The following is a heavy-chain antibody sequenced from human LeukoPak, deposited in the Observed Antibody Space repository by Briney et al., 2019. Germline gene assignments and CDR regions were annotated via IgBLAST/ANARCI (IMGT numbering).Heavy chain of an antibody. V-gene: IGHV3-21*01. Sequence: GGSLRLSCAASGFTFSSYAMHWVRQAPGKGLEWVSSISSSSSYIYYADSVKGRLTISRDNAKNSLYLQMSSLRAEDTAVYYCASAENSGSYFVDYWGQGTLVTVSS. CDR3: ASAENSGSYFVDY. J-gene: IGHJ4*02. CDR1: GFTFSSYA. D-gene: IGHD1-26*01. CDR2: ISSSSSYI.